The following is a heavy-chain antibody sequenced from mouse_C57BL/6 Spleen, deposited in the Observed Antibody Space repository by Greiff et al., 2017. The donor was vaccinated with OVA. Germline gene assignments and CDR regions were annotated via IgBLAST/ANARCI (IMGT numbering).Heavy chain of an antibody. V-gene: IGHV5-9-1*02. CDR1: GFTFSSYA. J-gene: IGHJ4*01. Sequence: EVQLAESGEGLVKPGGSLKLSCAASGFTFSSYAMSWVRQTPEKRLEWVAYISSGGDYIYYADTVKGRFTISRDNARNTLYLQMSSLKSEDTAMYYCTRDYDYDGDAMDYWGQGTSVTVSS. D-gene: IGHD2-4*01. CDR3: TRDYDYDGDAMDY. CDR2: ISSGGDYI.